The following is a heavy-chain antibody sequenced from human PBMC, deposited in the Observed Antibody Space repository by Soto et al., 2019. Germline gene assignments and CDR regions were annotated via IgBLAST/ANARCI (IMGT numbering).Heavy chain of an antibody. V-gene: IGHV1-24*01. J-gene: IGHJ6*03. CDR1: GYTLTELS. D-gene: IGHD4-17*01. CDR2: FDPEDGET. CDR3: ATPHFYDYGDFVSRLTKKDYYYYMDV. Sequence: ASVKVSCKVSGYTLTELSMHWVRQAPGKGLEWMGGFDPEDGETIYAQKFQGRVTMTEDTSTDTAYMELSSLRSEDTAVYYCATPHFYDYGDFVSRLTKKDYYYYMDVWGKGTTVPVSS.